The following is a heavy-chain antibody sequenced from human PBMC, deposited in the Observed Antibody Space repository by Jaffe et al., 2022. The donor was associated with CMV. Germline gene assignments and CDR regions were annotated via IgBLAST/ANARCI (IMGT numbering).Heavy chain of an antibody. CDR1: GGSFSGYY. CDR2: INHSGST. V-gene: IGHV4-34*01. J-gene: IGHJ4*02. CDR3: ARGRGITIFGVVTKNVFDY. D-gene: IGHD3-3*01. Sequence: QVQLQQWGAGLLKPSETLSLTCAVYGGSFSGYYWSWIRQPPGKGLEWIGEINHSGSTNYNPSLKSRVTISVDTSKNQFSLKLSSVTAADTAVYYCARGRGITIFGVVTKNVFDYWGQGTLVTVSS.